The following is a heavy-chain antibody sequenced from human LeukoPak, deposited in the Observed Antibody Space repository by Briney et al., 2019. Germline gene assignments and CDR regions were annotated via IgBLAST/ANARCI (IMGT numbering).Heavy chain of an antibody. CDR2: INHSGRT. CDR1: GGSFSGYY. CDR3: ARYIPYGDPYFDY. J-gene: IGHJ4*02. V-gene: IGHV4-34*01. D-gene: IGHD4-17*01. Sequence: PSETLSLTCAVYGGSFSGYYWSWIRQPPGKGLEWIGEINHSGRTNYNPSLKSRVTISVDTSKNQFSLKLSSVTAADTAVYYCARYIPYGDPYFDYWGQGTLVTVSS.